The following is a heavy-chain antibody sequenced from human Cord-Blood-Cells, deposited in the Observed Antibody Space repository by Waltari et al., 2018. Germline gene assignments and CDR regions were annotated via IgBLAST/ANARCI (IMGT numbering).Heavy chain of an antibody. D-gene: IGHD2-15*01. CDR2: INAGNGNT. CDR3: ARDGASPEDPHVVVVAARSGFDP. Sequence: QVQLVQSGAEVKKPGASVKVSCKASGYTFTSYAMHWVRQAPGQRLEWMGWINAGNGNTKYSQKFQGRVTITRDTSASTAYMELSSLRSEDTAVYYCARDGASPEDPHVVVVAARSGFDPWGQGTLVTVSS. CDR1: GYTFTSYA. V-gene: IGHV1-3*01. J-gene: IGHJ5*02.